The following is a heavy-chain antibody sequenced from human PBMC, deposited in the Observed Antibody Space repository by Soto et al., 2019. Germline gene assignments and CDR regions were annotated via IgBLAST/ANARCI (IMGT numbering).Heavy chain of an antibody. CDR2: IHYSGST. CDR1: GGSISSSSYY. V-gene: IGHV4-39*02. Sequence: QLQLQESGPGLVKPSETLSLTCTVSGGSISSSSYYWGWIRQPPGKGLEWIGGIHYSGSTYYNPSLKTRVTISVDTSKNHFSLKLSSVTAADTAVYYCAREGEYCGGDCYFNWFDPWGQGTLVTVSS. D-gene: IGHD2-21*02. CDR3: AREGEYCGGDCYFNWFDP. J-gene: IGHJ5*02.